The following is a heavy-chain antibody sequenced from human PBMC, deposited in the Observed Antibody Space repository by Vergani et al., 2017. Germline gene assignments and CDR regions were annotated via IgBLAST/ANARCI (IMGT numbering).Heavy chain of an antibody. CDR3: ASKRGACRAAYCHSYDF. CDR1: GDSVISTDYH. CDR2: MDYSGST. Sequence: QVQLQESGPGLVKPSETLSLTCTVSGDSVISTDYHWGWIRQPPEKGLEWIGIMDYSGSTSYNPSLESRISISFETPKNQFSLRLTSVTAADTAVYYCASKRGACRAAYCHSYDFWGPGTLVGVSS. V-gene: IGHV4-39*01. D-gene: IGHD2-15*01. J-gene: IGHJ4*02.